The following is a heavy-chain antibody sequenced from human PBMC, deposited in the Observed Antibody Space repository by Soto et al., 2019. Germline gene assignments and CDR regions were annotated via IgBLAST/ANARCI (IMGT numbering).Heavy chain of an antibody. V-gene: IGHV3-7*03. CDR2: IKQDGSEK. J-gene: IGHJ4*02. CDR1: GFTFSSYW. D-gene: IGHD3-22*01. CDR3: ARESGNYDSSGYYFNDY. Sequence: GSLRLSCAASGFTFSSYWMSWVRQAPGKGLEWVANIKQDGSEKYYVDSVKGRFTISRDNAKNSLYLQMNSLRAEDTAVYYCARESGNYDSSGYYFNDYWGQGTLVTVSS.